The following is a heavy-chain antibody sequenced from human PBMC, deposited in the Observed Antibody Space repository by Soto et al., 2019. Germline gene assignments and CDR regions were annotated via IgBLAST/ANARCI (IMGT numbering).Heavy chain of an antibody. CDR1: GFSFSSYS. D-gene: IGHD6-19*01. Sequence: EVQLVESGGGLVQPGGSLRLSCAASGFSFSSYSMNWVRQAPGKGLEWVSYISHSSSSIYYADSVKGRFTISRDNAKNSLCLQMNSLRVEDPAVYYCAIGIAVARGYFDLWGRGTLVTVSS. CDR3: AIGIAVARGYFDL. V-gene: IGHV3-48*01. CDR2: ISHSSSSI. J-gene: IGHJ2*01.